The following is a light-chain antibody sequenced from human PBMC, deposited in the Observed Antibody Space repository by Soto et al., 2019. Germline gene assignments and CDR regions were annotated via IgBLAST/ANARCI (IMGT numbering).Light chain of an antibody. CDR1: QSITNW. CDR2: KAS. CDR3: QQHITYSPWT. J-gene: IGKJ1*01. V-gene: IGKV1-5*03. Sequence: DIQMTQSPSTLSASVGDRVTITCRASQSITNWLAWYQQKPGKAPKLLIYKASNLETGVPSRFSGSGSGTEYTLTISSLQPDDFATYYYQQHITYSPWTFGQGTKVDFK.